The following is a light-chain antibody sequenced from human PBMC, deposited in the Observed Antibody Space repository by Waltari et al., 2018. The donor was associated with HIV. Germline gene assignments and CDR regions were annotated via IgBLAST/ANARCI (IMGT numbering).Light chain of an antibody. CDR1: SSDVGGYHY. CDR2: EVS. CDR3: SSYAGSNNWV. Sequence: QSALTQPPSASGSPGQSVTISCTGTSSDVGGYHYVSWYQQHPGKAPKLMIYEVSKRPSGVPDRFSGSKSGNTASLTVSGLQAEDEADYYCSSYAGSNNWVFGGGTKLIVL. J-gene: IGLJ3*02. V-gene: IGLV2-8*01.